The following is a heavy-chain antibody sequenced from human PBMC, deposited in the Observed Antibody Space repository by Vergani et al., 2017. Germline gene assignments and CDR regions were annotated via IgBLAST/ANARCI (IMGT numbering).Heavy chain of an antibody. CDR1: GGSISSSSYY. J-gene: IGHJ6*03. Sequence: QLQLQESGPGLVKPSETLSLTCTVSGGSISSSSYYWGWIRQPPGKGLEWIGRIYTSGSTTYNPSLKSRVTMSVDTSKNQFSLKLSSVTAADTAVFYCARERRGLPPSYYYYYYMDVWGKGTTVTVSS. CDR3: ARERRGLPPSYYYYYYMDV. D-gene: IGHD4-11*01. CDR2: IYTSGST. V-gene: IGHV4-39*07.